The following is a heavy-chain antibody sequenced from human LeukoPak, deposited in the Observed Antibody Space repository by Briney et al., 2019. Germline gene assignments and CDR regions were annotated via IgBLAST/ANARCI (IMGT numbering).Heavy chain of an antibody. CDR1: GFTFSNAW. CDR2: IKSKTDGGTT. Sequence: GSLRLSCAASGFTFSNAWMSWVRQAPGKGLEWVGRIKSKTDGGTTDYAAPVKGRFTISRDDSKNTLYLQMNSLKTEDTAVYYCTTLYDFWSGVDYWGQGTLVTVSS. D-gene: IGHD3-3*01. CDR3: TTLYDFWSGVDY. V-gene: IGHV3-15*01. J-gene: IGHJ4*02.